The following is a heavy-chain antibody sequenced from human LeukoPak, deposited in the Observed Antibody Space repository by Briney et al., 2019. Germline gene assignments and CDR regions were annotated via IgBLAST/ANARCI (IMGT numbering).Heavy chain of an antibody. CDR1: GFTFSSYG. CDR3: AKSLVPAAWINYYYYYGMDV. Sequence: PGGSLRLSCAASGFTFSSYGMHWVRQAPGKGLEWVAVIWYDGSNKYYADSVKGRFTISRDNSKNTLYLQMNSLRAEDTAVYYCAKSLVPAAWINYYYYYGMDVWGQGTTVTVSS. J-gene: IGHJ6*02. V-gene: IGHV3-30*02. CDR2: IWYDGSNK. D-gene: IGHD2-2*01.